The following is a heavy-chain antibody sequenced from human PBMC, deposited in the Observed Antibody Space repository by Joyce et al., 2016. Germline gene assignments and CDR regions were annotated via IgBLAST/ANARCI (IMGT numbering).Heavy chain of an antibody. CDR1: EFAFSSHA. CDR3: TRSSRTGYTAGWPDFDY. CDR2: MSYDGSHQ. J-gene: IGHJ4*02. V-gene: IGHV3-30*03. Sequence: QVPLLESGGGVAQPGRSLRLSCAASEFAFSSHAMHWVRQAPGKGLEWVAVMSYDGSHQYYADSVRGLFTISRDNSQNTLYLQMNSLRVEDTAVYYCTRSSRTGYTAGWPDFDYWGQGTLVTVSS. D-gene: IGHD2-2*02.